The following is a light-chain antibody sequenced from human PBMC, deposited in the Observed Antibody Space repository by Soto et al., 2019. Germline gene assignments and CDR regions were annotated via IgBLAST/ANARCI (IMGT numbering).Light chain of an antibody. J-gene: IGKJ3*01. CDR2: KAS. CDR1: QSISSW. Sequence: DIQMTQSPSTLSASVGDRVTITCRASQSISSWLAWYQQKPGKPPKLLIYKASTLESGVPSRFSGSGSGTEFTLTISSLQPDDFATYYCQQYSSYLFTFGPGTKVDIK. V-gene: IGKV1-5*03. CDR3: QQYSSYLFT.